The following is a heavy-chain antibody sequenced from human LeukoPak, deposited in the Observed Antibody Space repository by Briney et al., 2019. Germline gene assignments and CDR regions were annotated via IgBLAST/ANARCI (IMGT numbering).Heavy chain of an antibody. CDR1: GYTFSSYS. D-gene: IGHD3-16*01. V-gene: IGHV3-48*01. Sequence: GGSLRLSCAASGYTFSSYSMNWVRQAPGKGLEWVSYISSSSSTIYYADSVKGRFTISRDNAKNSLYLQMNSLRSDDTAVYYCARDTEGLQGGFDPWGQGTLLTVSS. J-gene: IGHJ5*02. CDR3: ARDTEGLQGGFDP. CDR2: ISSSSSTI.